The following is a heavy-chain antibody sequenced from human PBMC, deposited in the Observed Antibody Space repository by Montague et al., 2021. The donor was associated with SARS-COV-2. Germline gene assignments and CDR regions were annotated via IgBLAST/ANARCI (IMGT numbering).Heavy chain of an antibody. CDR2: INYSGHA. J-gene: IGHJ2*01. CDR1: GGSFSDYY. Sequence: SETLSLTCAVYGGSFSDYYWAWIRQPPGKGLELIGEINYSGHANYNPPLKSRVIMSLDTSRDEFSLTVNSVTAADTAMYYCARVATGWRPGECWYFDFWGRGALVTVSS. D-gene: IGHD1-1*01. V-gene: IGHV4-34*01. CDR3: ARVATGWRPGECWYFDF.